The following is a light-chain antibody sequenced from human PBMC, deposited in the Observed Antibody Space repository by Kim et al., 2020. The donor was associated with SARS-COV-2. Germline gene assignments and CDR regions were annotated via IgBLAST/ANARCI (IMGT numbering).Light chain of an antibody. Sequence: GQSITLSCTGTSSDIGNYNLVSWHQHHPGKAPKLIIYEVNKRPSGVSNRFSGAKSGNTASLTISGLQSEDEADYFCCTFAGNALWVFGGGTQLTVL. CDR2: EVN. V-gene: IGLV2-23*02. CDR1: SSDIGNYNL. CDR3: CTFAGNALWV. J-gene: IGLJ3*02.